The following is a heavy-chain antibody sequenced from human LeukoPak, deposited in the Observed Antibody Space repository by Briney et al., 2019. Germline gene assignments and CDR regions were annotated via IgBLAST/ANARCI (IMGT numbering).Heavy chain of an antibody. J-gene: IGHJ5*02. D-gene: IGHD3-22*01. V-gene: IGHV4-4*07. CDR3: ARDYYDSSGYSAEWFDP. Sequence: SETLSLTCTVSGGSISTYYWSWIRQPAGKGLEWIGRIYTSGSTNYNPSLKSRVTVSVDTSENLFFLKLSSVTAADTAVYYCARDYYDSSGYSAEWFDPWGQGTLVTVSS. CDR1: GGSISTYY. CDR2: IYTSGST.